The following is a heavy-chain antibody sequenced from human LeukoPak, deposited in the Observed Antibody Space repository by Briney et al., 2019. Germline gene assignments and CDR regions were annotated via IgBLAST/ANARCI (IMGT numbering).Heavy chain of an antibody. V-gene: IGHV1-18*04. CDR2: ISAYNGNT. CDR1: GYTFTSYY. D-gene: IGHD3-22*01. CDR3: AREIGAYYDSSGYYIH. Sequence: GASVKVSCKASGYTFTSYYMHWGRQAPGQGLEWMGWISAYNGNTNYAQKLQGRVTMTTDTSTSTAYMELRSLRSDDTAVYYCAREIGAYYDSSGYYIHWGQGTLVTVSS. J-gene: IGHJ4*02.